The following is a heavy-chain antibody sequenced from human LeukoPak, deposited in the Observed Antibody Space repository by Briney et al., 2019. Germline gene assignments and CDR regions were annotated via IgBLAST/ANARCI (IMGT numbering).Heavy chain of an antibody. Sequence: SSETLSLTCAVYGGSFSGYHWTWIRQSPGKGLEWIGDIDPSGSTYYNPSLKSRLTISVDTSKNQFSLKLRSVTAADTAVYYCARGRHDITMIVVVMTSVSYYLDVWGKGTTVTVS. CDR2: IDPSGST. V-gene: IGHV4-34*01. D-gene: IGHD3-22*01. CDR3: ARGRHDITMIVVVMTSVSYYLDV. J-gene: IGHJ6*03. CDR1: GGSFSGYH.